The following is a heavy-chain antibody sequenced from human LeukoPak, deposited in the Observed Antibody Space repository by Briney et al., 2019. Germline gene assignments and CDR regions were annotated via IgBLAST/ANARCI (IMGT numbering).Heavy chain of an antibody. CDR2: ISGSGGST. J-gene: IGHJ3*02. D-gene: IGHD3-3*01. V-gene: IGHV3-23*01. CDR1: GFTFSSYA. Sequence: GGSLRLSCAASGFTFSSYAMSWVRQAPGKGLEWVSAISGSGGSTYYADSVKGRFTISRDNSKNTLYLQMNSLRAEDTAVYYCARGRGGDFWSGPRDAFDIWGQGTMVTVSS. CDR3: ARGRGGDFWSGPRDAFDI.